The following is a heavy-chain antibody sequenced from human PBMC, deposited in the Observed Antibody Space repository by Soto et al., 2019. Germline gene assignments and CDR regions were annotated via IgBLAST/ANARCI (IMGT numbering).Heavy chain of an antibody. CDR2: IYYSGST. Sequence: QVQLQESGPGLVKPSQTLSLTCTVSGVSISSRGYYWSWSRQHPGKGLEWIGYIYYSGSTYYNPSLKSRVTISVDTSKNQFCLKLSSVTAADTAVYYWARWPQLEPRFDYCGQGTLVTVSS. CDR1: GVSISSRGYY. CDR3: ARWPQLEPRFDY. J-gene: IGHJ4*02. V-gene: IGHV4-31*03. D-gene: IGHD1-1*01.